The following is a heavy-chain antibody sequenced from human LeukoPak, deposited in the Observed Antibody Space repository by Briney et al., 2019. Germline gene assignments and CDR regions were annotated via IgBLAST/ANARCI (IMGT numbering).Heavy chain of an antibody. Sequence: PSETLSLTCAVYGGSFSGYYWSWIRQPPGKGLEWVSDNWNGDSRGYAHSVRGRFTISRDNAKNTLNLQMNSLRAEDTAVYYCARDLGQYYDTSDNWFDPWGQGTLVTVSS. D-gene: IGHD3-22*01. CDR3: ARDLGQYYDTSDNWFDP. J-gene: IGHJ5*02. V-gene: IGHV3-20*04. CDR1: GGSFSGYY. CDR2: NWNGDSR.